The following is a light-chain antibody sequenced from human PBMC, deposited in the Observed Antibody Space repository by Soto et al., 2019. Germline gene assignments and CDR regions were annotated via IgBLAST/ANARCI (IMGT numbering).Light chain of an antibody. CDR3: RSYAGSNVYV. CDR1: SSDVGGYNY. J-gene: IGLJ1*01. CDR2: EVS. V-gene: IGLV2-8*01. Sequence: QSALTQPPSASGSPGQSVTISCTGTSSDVGGYNYVSWYQQHPGKAPKLMIYEVSKRPSGVPDRFSGSKSGNTASLTVSGLQAEDEADYYCRSYAGSNVYVFGTGNKVTVL.